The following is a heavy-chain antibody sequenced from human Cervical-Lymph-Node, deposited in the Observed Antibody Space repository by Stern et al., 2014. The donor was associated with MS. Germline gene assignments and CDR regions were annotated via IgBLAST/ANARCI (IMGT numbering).Heavy chain of an antibody. CDR2: LDWEAAT. CDR1: GFSLRANGMC. J-gene: IGHJ4*02. D-gene: IGHD6-19*01. CDR3: ARSIGSVWYGYFDY. Sequence: QVTLRESGPALVKPTTTLKLTCTFSGFSLRANGMCLSWIRQPPGKALEWLALLDWEAATCYITFMKTRPPITNDTSLKHGLPTMTDVDPVDTSAYYCARSIGSVWYGYFDYWGQGSLVTVSS. V-gene: IGHV2-70*01.